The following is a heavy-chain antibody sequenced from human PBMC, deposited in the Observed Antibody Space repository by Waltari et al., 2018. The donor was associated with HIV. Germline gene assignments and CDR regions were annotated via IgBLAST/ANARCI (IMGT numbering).Heavy chain of an antibody. Sequence: QVQLLQSGAEVKKPGASVKVSCTASGYTFTSYAINWVRQATGQGLEWMGWMNPNSGDTGYAQKFQGRITMTSNTSISTVYMELSSLTSEETAVYYCVRAAIYSRGCFDYWGQGTLVTVSS. D-gene: IGHD6-19*01. CDR3: VRAAIYSRGCFDY. CDR1: GYTFTSYA. V-gene: IGHV1-8*01. J-gene: IGHJ4*02. CDR2: MNPNSGDT.